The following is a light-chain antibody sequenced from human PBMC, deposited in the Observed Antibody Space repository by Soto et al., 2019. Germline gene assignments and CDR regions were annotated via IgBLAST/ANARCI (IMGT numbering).Light chain of an antibody. V-gene: IGKV1-39*01. J-gene: IGKJ1*01. CDR1: ETISTY. CDR3: QQSYRIPRT. Sequence: DNQMTQSPSSLSASVGDRVTITCRASETISTYLNWYQQRPGKAPRLLIYETSTLHTGVTSRFSGSGSGTDVTLTISSLQPEVFVTYYCQQSYRIPRTYGQWTKVEIK. CDR2: ETS.